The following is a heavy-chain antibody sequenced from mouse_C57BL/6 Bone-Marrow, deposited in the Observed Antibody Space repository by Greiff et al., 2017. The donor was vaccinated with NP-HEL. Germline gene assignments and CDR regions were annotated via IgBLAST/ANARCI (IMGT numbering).Heavy chain of an antibody. J-gene: IGHJ3*01. CDR1: GFNITDYY. D-gene: IGHD2-5*01. Sequence: VQLKESGAELVKPGASVKLSCTASGFNITDYYMHWVKQRTEQGLEWIGRIDPEDGETKYAPKFQGKATITADTSSNTAYLQLSSLTSEDTAVYYCAPSYYSNYGFAYWGQGTLVTVSA. V-gene: IGHV14-2*01. CDR2: IDPEDGET. CDR3: APSYYSNYGFAY.